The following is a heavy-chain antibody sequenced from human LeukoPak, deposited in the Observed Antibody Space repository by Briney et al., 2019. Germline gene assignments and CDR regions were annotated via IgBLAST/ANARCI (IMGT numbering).Heavy chain of an antibody. D-gene: IGHD6-19*01. CDR1: GFTFSSYS. V-gene: IGHV3-21*01. CDR3: ARDFLGIAVGGSWLGAFDI. CDR2: ISSSSSYI. J-gene: IGHJ3*02. Sequence: AGSLRLSCAASGFTFSSYSMNWVRQAPGKGLEWVSSISSSSSYIYYADSVKGRFTISRDNAKNSLYLQMNSLRAEDTAVYYCARDFLGIAVGGSWLGAFDIWGQGTMVTVSS.